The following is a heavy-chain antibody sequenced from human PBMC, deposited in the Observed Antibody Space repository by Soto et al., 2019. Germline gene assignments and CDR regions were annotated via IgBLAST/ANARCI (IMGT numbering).Heavy chain of an antibody. J-gene: IGHJ4*02. CDR1: GGSFSGYY. D-gene: IGHD5-12*01. CDR3: ARRQEWLRRQRGHFDY. Sequence: VQLQQWGAGLLKPSETLSLTCAVYGGSFSGYYWSWIRQPPGKGLEWIGEINHSGSTNYNPSLKRRVTIAVDTSKNQFSLTLSSVTAADTAVYYCARRQEWLRRQRGHFDYWGQGTLVIVSS. CDR2: INHSGST. V-gene: IGHV4-34*01.